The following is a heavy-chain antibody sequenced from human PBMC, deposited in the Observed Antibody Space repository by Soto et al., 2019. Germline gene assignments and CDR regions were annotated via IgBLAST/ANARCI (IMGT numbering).Heavy chain of an antibody. V-gene: IGHV1-8*01. Sequence: QVQLVQSGAEVKKPGASVKVSCKASGYTFTSYDISWVRQATGQGLEWMGWMNPNNGNTDYAPKFQGRVTMTMNTSLGTAYMELSSLRSEDTAVYYCARSPRNYYALGSYSYFRHWGQGTLVTVSS. CDR3: ARSPRNYYALGSYSYFRH. J-gene: IGHJ1*01. CDR1: GYTFTSYD. CDR2: MNPNNGNT. D-gene: IGHD3-10*01.